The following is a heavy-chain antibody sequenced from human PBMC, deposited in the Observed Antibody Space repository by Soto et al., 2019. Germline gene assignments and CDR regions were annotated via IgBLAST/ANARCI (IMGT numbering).Heavy chain of an antibody. CDR1: GFSFSSYW. CDR2: IHSDGSST. D-gene: IGHD1-26*01. CDR3: ARVTGTYGPLGVFDI. Sequence: GGSLRLSCAASGFSFSSYWMHWVRQAPGKGLVWVSRIHSDGSSTSYADSVKGRFTISRDTAKNTLYLQMNSLRAEDTAFYYCARVTGTYGPLGVFDIWGQGTMVTVSS. J-gene: IGHJ3*02. V-gene: IGHV3-74*01.